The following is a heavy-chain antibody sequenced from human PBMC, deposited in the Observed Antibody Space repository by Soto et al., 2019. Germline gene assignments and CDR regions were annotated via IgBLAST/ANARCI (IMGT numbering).Heavy chain of an antibody. V-gene: IGHV1-3*05. Sequence: QVQLVQSGAEEKKPGDSVKVSCKASGYTFTNYAIHWVRQAPGQGLEWMGWINAGNDNTKYSQKFQGRVTITRDTSASTAYMELSSLKSEDTAVYYCARDYTATPGHPDYWGQGTLVTVSS. J-gene: IGHJ4*02. CDR1: GYTFTNYA. D-gene: IGHD5-18*01. CDR2: INAGNDNT. CDR3: ARDYTATPGHPDY.